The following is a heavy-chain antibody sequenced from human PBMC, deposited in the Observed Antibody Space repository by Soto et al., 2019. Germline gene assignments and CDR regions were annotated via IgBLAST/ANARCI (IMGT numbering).Heavy chain of an antibody. CDR2: INSDGSST. V-gene: IGHV3-74*01. CDR1: GFTFSSYW. J-gene: IGHJ6*02. Sequence: EVQLVESGGGLVQPGGSLRLSCAASGFTFSSYWMHWVRQVPGKGLVWVPRINSDGSSTSYADSVKGRFTISRDNAKNTVYLQMNSLRAEDTAVYYCASPYMYSSGLYFYGMDVWGQGTTVTVSS. CDR3: ASPYMYSSGLYFYGMDV. D-gene: IGHD6-19*01.